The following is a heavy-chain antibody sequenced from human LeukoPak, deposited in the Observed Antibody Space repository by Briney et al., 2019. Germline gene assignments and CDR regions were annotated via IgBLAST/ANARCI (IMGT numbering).Heavy chain of an antibody. J-gene: IGHJ6*02. CDR3: ARDRTYYYYGMDV. V-gene: IGHV4-59*01. CDR1: GGSISSYY. Sequence: PSETLSLTCTVSGGSISSYYWSWIRQPPGKGLEWIGYIYYSGSTNYNPSLKSRVTISVGTSKNQFSLKLSSVTAADTAVYYCARDRTYYYYGMDVWGQGTTVTVSS. CDR2: IYYSGST.